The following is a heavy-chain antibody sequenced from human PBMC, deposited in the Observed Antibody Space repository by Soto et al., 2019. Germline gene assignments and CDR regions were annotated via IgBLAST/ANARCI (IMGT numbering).Heavy chain of an antibody. CDR3: ARDSPPYCTNGVCLDYYYYYYMDV. V-gene: IGHV1-69*04. CDR2: IIPILGIA. Sequence: SVKVSCKASGGTFSSYTISWVRQAPGQGLEWMGRIIPILGIANYAQKFQGRVTITADKSTSTAYMELSSLRSEDTAVYYCARDSPPYCTNGVCLDYYYYYYMDVWGKGTTVTAP. J-gene: IGHJ6*03. CDR1: GGTFSSYT. D-gene: IGHD2-8*01.